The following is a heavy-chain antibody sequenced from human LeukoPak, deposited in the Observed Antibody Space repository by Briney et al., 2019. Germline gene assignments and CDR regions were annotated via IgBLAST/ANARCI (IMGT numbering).Heavy chain of an antibody. D-gene: IGHD3-22*01. Sequence: GGSLRLSCAASGFTFSSYAMSWVRQAPGKGLELVSAISGSGGSTDYADSVKGRFTISRDNSKKTLYLQMNSLRAEDTAVYYCPKDPTYYYDSSGYEWGQGTLVTVSS. CDR3: PKDPTYYYDSSGYE. V-gene: IGHV3-23*01. CDR2: ISGSGGST. CDR1: GFTFSSYA. J-gene: IGHJ4*02.